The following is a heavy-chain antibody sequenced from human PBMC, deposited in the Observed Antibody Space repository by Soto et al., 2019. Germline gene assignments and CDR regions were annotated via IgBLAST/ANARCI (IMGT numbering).Heavy chain of an antibody. D-gene: IGHD2-2*01. J-gene: IGHJ4*02. V-gene: IGHV4-4*02. CDR2: IFHRGTT. CDR3: ASKYCPSTICYLFDN. CDR1: GGSITSNHW. Sequence: SETLSLTCSVSGGSITSNHWWSWVRQAPGKGLEWMGEIFHRGTTSHNTSLKSRITLSVDKSKNQFSLMLTSVTAADTAVYYCASKYCPSTICYLFDNWGQGTLVTVSS.